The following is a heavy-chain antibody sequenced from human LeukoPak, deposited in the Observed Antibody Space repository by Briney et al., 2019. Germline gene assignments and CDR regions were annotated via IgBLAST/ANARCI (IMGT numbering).Heavy chain of an antibody. V-gene: IGHV3-72*01. CDR1: GVTLSDHH. CDR3: ARDGAEGDNSAFDM. CDR2: TRDKARGYTT. D-gene: IGHD3-22*01. Sequence: GGSLRLSCAASGVTLSDHHMDWVRQAPGKGLEWVGRTRDKARGYTTEYAASVKGRFTISRDDPKTLVYLQMNSLGTEDTAVYFCARDGAEGDNSAFDMWGQGTVVTVSS. J-gene: IGHJ3*02.